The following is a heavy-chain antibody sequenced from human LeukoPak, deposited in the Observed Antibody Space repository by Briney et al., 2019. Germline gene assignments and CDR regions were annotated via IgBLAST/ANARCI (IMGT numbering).Heavy chain of an antibody. D-gene: IGHD2-2*01. V-gene: IGHV3-21*01. CDR2: NSSSSSYI. J-gene: IGHJ5*02. CDR3: ARDQEAAMVMWFDP. Sequence: GGSLRLSCAASGFTFSSYSMNWVRQAPGKGLEWVSSNSSSSSYIYYADSVKGRFTISRDNAKNSLYLQMNSLRAEDTAVYYCARDQEAAMVMWFDPWGQGTLVTVSS. CDR1: GFTFSSYS.